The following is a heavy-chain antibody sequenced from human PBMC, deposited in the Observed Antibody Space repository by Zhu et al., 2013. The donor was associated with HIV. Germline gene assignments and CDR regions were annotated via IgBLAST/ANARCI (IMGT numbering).Heavy chain of an antibody. V-gene: IGHV1-8*01. D-gene: IGHD1-26*01. Sequence: QVQLVQSGAEVKKPGASVKVSCKASGYSFSNHDINWVRQTTGQGLEWIGWMNPKSGNAGYAEKFQGRITMTRNASITTAYMELSSLRSEDTASYYCVSIQLHPCPKKWCISISLLRMDVWGQGTTVVVSS. CDR1: GYSFSNHD. J-gene: IGHJ6*02. CDR2: MNPKSGNA. CDR3: VSIQLHPCPKKWCISISLLRMDV.